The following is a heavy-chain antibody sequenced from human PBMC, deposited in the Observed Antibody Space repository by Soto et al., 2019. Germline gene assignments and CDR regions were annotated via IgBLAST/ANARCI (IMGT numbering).Heavy chain of an antibody. CDR2: ISSSSSTI. J-gene: IGHJ4*02. D-gene: IGHD6-6*01. CDR1: GFTFSSYS. V-gene: IGHV3-48*01. Sequence: GGSLRLSCAASGFTFSSYSMNWVRQAPGKGLEWVSYISSSSSTIYYADSVKGRFTISRDNAKNSLYLQMNSLRAEDTAVYYCARDAFTGSIAARPWYFDYWGQGTLVTVSS. CDR3: ARDAFTGSIAARPWYFDY.